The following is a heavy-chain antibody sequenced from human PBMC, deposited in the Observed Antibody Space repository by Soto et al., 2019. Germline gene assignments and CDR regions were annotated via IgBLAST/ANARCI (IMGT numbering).Heavy chain of an antibody. V-gene: IGHV1-18*01. CDR3: AREGQAPYYYYGMDV. CDR1: GYTFTSYV. J-gene: IGHJ6*02. Sequence: ASVKVSCKASGYTFTSYVISWVRQAPGQGPEWMGWISAYNGNTNFAQRLQGRVTMTTDTSTSTAHMELRSLRSDDTAVYYCAREGQAPYYYYGMDVWGQGTAVTVSS. CDR2: ISAYNGNT.